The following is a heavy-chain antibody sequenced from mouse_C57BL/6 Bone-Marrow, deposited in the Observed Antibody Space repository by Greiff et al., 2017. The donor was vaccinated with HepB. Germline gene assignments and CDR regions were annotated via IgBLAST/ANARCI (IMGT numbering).Heavy chain of an antibody. CDR1: GYTFTSYW. D-gene: IGHD1-1*01. V-gene: IGHV1-69*01. CDR3: ARGYYGSSYGYAMDY. Sequence: QVQLQQPGAELVMPGASVKLSCKASGYTFTSYWMHWVKQRPGQGLEWIGEIDPSDSYTNYNQKFKGKSTLTVDKSSSTAYMQLSSRTSEDSAVYYCARGYYGSSYGYAMDYWGQGTSVTVSS. CDR2: IDPSDSYT. J-gene: IGHJ4*01.